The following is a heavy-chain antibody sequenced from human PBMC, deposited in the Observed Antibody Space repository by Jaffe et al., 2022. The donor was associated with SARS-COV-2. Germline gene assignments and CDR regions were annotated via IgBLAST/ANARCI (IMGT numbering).Heavy chain of an antibody. V-gene: IGHV3-23*01. Sequence: EVQLLESGGGLVQPGGSLRLSCAASGFTFSSYAMSWVRQAPGKGLEWVSAISGSGGSTYYADSVKGRFTISRDNSKNTLYLQMNSLRAEDTAVYYCAKRGGPWELLDGGFDYWGQGTLVTVSS. J-gene: IGHJ4*02. CDR3: AKRGGPWELLDGGFDY. CDR2: ISGSGGST. CDR1: GFTFSSYA. D-gene: IGHD1-26*01.